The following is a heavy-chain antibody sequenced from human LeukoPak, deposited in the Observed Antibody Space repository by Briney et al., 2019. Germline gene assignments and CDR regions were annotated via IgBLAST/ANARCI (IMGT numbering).Heavy chain of an antibody. CDR3: ASLGPGSSPIIDFDY. J-gene: IGHJ4*02. Sequence: ASVKVSCKASGYAFTDYSMHWVRQAPGQGLEWMGIIDPSGGSTNYAQKFQGRITMTRDTSTSTVYMELSSLRSEDTAIYYCASLGPGSSPIIDFDYWGQGTLVTVSS. CDR1: GYAFTDYS. D-gene: IGHD3-10*01. CDR2: IDPSGGST. V-gene: IGHV1-46*01.